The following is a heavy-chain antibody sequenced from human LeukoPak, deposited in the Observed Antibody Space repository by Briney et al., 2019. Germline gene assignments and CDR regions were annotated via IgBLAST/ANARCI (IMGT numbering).Heavy chain of an antibody. D-gene: IGHD3-10*01. Sequence: ASVKVSCKASGYTFTGYYMHWVRQAPGQGLEWMGWINPSSGGTNYAQKFQGWVTMTRDTSISTAYMELSRLRSDDTAVYYCARGSHYYGSGSSSDFDYWGQGTLVTVSS. J-gene: IGHJ4*02. CDR2: INPSSGGT. CDR3: ARGSHYYGSGSSSDFDY. CDR1: GYTFTGYY. V-gene: IGHV1-2*04.